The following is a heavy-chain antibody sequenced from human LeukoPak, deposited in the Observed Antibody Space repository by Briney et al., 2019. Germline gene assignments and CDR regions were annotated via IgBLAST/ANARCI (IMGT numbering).Heavy chain of an antibody. Sequence: PSETLSLTCTVSGGSISSYYWSWIRQSPGKGLEWIGYIYSGSTNYNPSLKSPVTISIDTSKNQFSLKLSSVTTVDTAVYYCARAHYDFWSGSSMDVWGKGTTVTVSS. V-gene: IGHV4-59*01. J-gene: IGHJ6*03. CDR1: GGSISSYY. CDR2: IYSGST. D-gene: IGHD3-3*01. CDR3: ARAHYDFWSGSSMDV.